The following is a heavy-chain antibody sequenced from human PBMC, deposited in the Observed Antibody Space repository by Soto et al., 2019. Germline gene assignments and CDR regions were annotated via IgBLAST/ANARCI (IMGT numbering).Heavy chain of an antibody. J-gene: IGHJ4*02. Sequence: QVQLQQWGAGLFKPSETLSLPCAVYGGSFSGYFWTWIHQPPGTGLEWMGEIDHSGSTTYNPSIKSLVTISVDTSNNHISLKLTSVTAADTAVYYCARDKITGLFDYWGQGTLVTVSS. CDR2: IDHSGST. D-gene: IGHD2-8*02. CDR3: ARDKITGLFDY. V-gene: IGHV4-34*01. CDR1: GGSFSGYF.